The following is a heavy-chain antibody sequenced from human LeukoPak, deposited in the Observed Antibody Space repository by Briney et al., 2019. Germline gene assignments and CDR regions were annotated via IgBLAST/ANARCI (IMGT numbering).Heavy chain of an antibody. J-gene: IGHJ4*02. D-gene: IGHD1-26*01. CDR2: LSYSEDT. Sequence: SETLSLTCSVSGDSISSSGYYWGWIRQPPGKGLEWIGSLSYSEDTYYNPSLKSRVTISVGTSKTQFSLNLTSVTASDTAVYYCARSRYGSYYPFDFWGQGTLV. V-gene: IGHV4-39*01. CDR3: ARSRYGSYYPFDF. CDR1: GDSISSSGYY.